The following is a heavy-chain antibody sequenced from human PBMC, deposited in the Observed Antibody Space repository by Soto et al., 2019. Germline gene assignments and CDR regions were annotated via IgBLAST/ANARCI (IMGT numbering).Heavy chain of an antibody. CDR1: GYTFTSYD. CDR2: MNPNSGNT. V-gene: IGHV1-8*01. J-gene: IGHJ6*02. CDR3: ARGNPITIFGVVTRLMDV. Sequence: ASVKVSGKASGYTFTSYDINWVRQATGQGLEWMGWMNPNSGNTGYAQKFQGRVTMTRNTSISTAYMELSSLRSEDTAVYYCARGNPITIFGVVTRLMDVWGQGTTVTVSS. D-gene: IGHD3-3*01.